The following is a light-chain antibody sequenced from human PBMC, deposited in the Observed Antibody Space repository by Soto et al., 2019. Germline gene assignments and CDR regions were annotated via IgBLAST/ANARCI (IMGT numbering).Light chain of an antibody. CDR2: EVS. J-gene: IGLJ1*01. Sequence: QSLLTQPASVSGSPGQSITISCTGTRSDVGGYNYVSWYQQHPGKAPKLMIYEVSNRPSGVSNRFSGSKSGNTASLTISGLQAEDEADYYCSSYTSSSTRVFGTGTKLTVL. CDR1: RSDVGGYNY. V-gene: IGLV2-14*01. CDR3: SSYTSSSTRV.